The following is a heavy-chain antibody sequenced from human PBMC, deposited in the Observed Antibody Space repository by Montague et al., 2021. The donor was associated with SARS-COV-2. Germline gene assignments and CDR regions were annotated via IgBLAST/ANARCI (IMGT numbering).Heavy chain of an antibody. CDR1: GGSITDRTYY. CDR2: INYSGTT. V-gene: IGHV4-39*01. D-gene: IGHD6-13*01. Sequence: SETLSLTCSVSGGSITDRTYYWGCIRQSPGKGLECIGAINYSGTTYYNPYLKSRVTISLDTAKNQFSLKMTSVTAADTAVYYCARHWGIAAAGNWGQGTLVTVSS. CDR3: ARHWGIAAAGN. J-gene: IGHJ4*02.